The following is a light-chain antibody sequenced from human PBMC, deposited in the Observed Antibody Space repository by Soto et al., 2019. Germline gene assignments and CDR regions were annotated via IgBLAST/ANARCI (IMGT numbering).Light chain of an antibody. V-gene: IGKV1-5*01. CDR3: HRYIDWART. J-gene: IGKJ1*01. Sequence: DIQITPSPSRLAALVGDRVPITGRDSQRLHSWWACYQQKPGKAHKSLIYDASCLESGVPSSLSGSGSGTEFTLTITSLKSEDFAIYYCHRYIDWARTFGQGPKVDI. CDR1: QRLHSW. CDR2: DAS.